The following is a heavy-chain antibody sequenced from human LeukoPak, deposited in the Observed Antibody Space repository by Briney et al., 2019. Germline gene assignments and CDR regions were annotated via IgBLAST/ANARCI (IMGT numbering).Heavy chain of an antibody. Sequence: SETLSLTCAVYGGSFGAYYWSWIRQPPGKGLEWIGEINHSGSTNYNPSLKSRVTISVDTSKNQFSLKLSSVTAADTAVYYCARGWTYYYGSGALFDYWGQGTLVTVSS. CDR3: ARGWTYYYGSGALFDY. J-gene: IGHJ4*02. CDR2: INHSGST. D-gene: IGHD3-10*01. V-gene: IGHV4-34*01. CDR1: GGSFGAYY.